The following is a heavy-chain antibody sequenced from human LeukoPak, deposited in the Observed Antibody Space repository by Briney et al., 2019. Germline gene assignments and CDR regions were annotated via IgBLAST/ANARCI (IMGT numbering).Heavy chain of an antibody. CDR2: INAGNGNT. Sequence: ASVKVSCKASGYTFTSYAMHWVRQAPGQRLEWMGWINAGNGNTKYSQKFQGRVTITRDTSAGTAYMELSSLRSEDTAVYYCARHPDRAAAGTGFDYWGQGTLVTVSS. CDR3: ARHPDRAAAGTGFDY. V-gene: IGHV1-3*01. J-gene: IGHJ4*02. CDR1: GYTFTSYA. D-gene: IGHD6-13*01.